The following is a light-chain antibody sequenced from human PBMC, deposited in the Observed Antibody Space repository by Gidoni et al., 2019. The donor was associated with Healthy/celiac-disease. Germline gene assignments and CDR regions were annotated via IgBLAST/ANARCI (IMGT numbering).Light chain of an antibody. V-gene: IGKV1-39*01. J-gene: IGKJ1*01. Sequence: DIPMSQSPSSLSASVVDRVTITCRASQSISSYLNWYQQKPGKATKLLIYAASSLQSGVPSRFSGSGSGTDFTLTISSLQPEDVATDYCQQSYSTPWTFGQGTKVEIK. CDR3: QQSYSTPWT. CDR2: AAS. CDR1: QSISSY.